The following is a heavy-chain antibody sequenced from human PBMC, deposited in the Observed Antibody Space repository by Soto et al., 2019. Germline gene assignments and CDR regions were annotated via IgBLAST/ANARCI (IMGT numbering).Heavy chain of an antibody. CDR3: GREHSSSRYYFGY. Sequence: PGGSLRLSCAASGFTFSNAWINWVRQAPGKGLEWVAVIWYDGTNKYYADSVKGRFTISRDNSKNTLHLQMNSLTAEDTAVYYCGREHSSSRYYFGYWGQGTLVTVSS. D-gene: IGHD6-13*01. CDR1: GFTFSNAW. V-gene: IGHV3-33*08. J-gene: IGHJ4*02. CDR2: IWYDGTNK.